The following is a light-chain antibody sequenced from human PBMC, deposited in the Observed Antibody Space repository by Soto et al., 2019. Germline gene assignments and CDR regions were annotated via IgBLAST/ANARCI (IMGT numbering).Light chain of an antibody. CDR2: DVS. CDR1: SSDVGGYNY. V-gene: IGLV2-11*01. Sequence: QSALTQPRSVSGSPGQSVTISCTETSSDVGGYNYVSWYQQHPGKAPKLMIYDVSKRPSGVPDRFSGSKSGNTASLTISGLQAEDEADYYCCSYAGSYVVFGGGTQLTVL. J-gene: IGLJ2*01. CDR3: CSYAGSYVV.